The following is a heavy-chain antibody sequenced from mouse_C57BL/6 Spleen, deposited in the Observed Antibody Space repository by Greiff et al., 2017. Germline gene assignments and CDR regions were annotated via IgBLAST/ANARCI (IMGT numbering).Heavy chain of an antibody. CDR2: IYPGDGDT. Sequence: QVQLQQSGPELVKPGASVKISCKASGYAFSSSWMNWVKQRPGKGLEWIGRIYPGDGDTNYNGKFKGKATLTADKSSSTAYMQRSSLTSEDSAVYFCAREALPTGAFFDYWGQGTTLTVSS. CDR1: GYAFSSSW. CDR3: AREALPTGAFFDY. V-gene: IGHV1-82*01. D-gene: IGHD5-5*01. J-gene: IGHJ2*01.